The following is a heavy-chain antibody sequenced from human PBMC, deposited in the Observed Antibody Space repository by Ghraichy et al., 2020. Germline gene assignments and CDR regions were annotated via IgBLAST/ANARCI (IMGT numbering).Heavy chain of an antibody. V-gene: IGHV3-48*01. CDR2: ISPSSSHV. J-gene: IGHJ6*03. CDR3: ARELGICCHYMEV. CDR1: GFTFSTYS. Sequence: GGSLRLSCAVSGFTFSTYSMNWVRQAPGKGLEWVAYISPSSSHVYYADSVEGRFTISRDNARNSLYLQMNSLRAEDTAVYYCARELGICCHYMEVWGKGTTVTVSS.